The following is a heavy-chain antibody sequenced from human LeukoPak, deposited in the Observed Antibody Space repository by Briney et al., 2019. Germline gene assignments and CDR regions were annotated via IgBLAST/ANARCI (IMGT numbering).Heavy chain of an antibody. CDR3: ARDAEVGTLFGVLSRYNWFDP. J-gene: IGHJ5*02. CDR2: IKQDGSEK. CDR1: GFSFSYFW. V-gene: IGHV3-7*01. D-gene: IGHD3-3*01. Sequence: GGSLRLSCAASGFSFSYFWMSWVRQAPGKGLEWVANIKQDGSEKYYVDTVKGRFTISRDNAKKSLYLQMNSLRAEDTAVYYCARDAEVGTLFGVLSRYNWFDPWGQGALVTVSS.